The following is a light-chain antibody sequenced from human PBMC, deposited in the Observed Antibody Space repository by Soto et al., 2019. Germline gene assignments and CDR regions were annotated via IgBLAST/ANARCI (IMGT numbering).Light chain of an antibody. CDR2: AAS. CDR1: QDINKR. J-gene: IGKJ4*01. V-gene: IGKV1-27*01. Sequence: DFQMTQSPSSLSASVGDRVTITCRASQDINKRLAWFQQKPGKVPKVLIYAASTLQSGVPSRFSGSGSGTDFTLTISSLQPEDVGTYYCQNYNSAPPAGTFGGGTKVEIK. CDR3: QNYNSAPPAGT.